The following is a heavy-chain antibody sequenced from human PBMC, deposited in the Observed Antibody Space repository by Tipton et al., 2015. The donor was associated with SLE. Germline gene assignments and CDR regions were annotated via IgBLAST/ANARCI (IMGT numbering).Heavy chain of an antibody. J-gene: IGHJ6*03. CDR1: GGSIRPFY. CDR2: IYYSGTT. D-gene: IGHD1-26*01. CDR3: ARGGLGVSYYYYMDV. V-gene: IGHV4-59*01. Sequence: TLSLTCSVSGGSIRPFYWTWIRQPPGRGLEWIGYIYYSGTTRYNPSLKSRVTISVDTSKNQFSLKLSSVTAADTAVYYCARGGLGVSYYYYMDVWGKGTTVTVSS.